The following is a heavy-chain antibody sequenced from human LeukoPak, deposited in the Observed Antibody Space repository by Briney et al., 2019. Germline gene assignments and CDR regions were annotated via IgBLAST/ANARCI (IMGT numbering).Heavy chain of an antibody. CDR1: GYTFTGYY. V-gene: IGHV1-2*02. D-gene: IGHD2-2*01. J-gene: IGHJ3*02. CDR3: ARGTSCHYCSAFDI. CDR2: INPNSGGT. Sequence: GASVKVSCKASGYTFTGYYMHWVRQAPGQGLEWMGWINPNSGGTNYAQKFQGRVTMTRDTSISTAYMELSRLRSDDTAVYYCARGTSCHYCSAFDIWGQGTMVTVSS.